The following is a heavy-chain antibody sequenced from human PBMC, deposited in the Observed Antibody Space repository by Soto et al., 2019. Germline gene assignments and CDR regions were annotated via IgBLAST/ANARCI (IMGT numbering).Heavy chain of an antibody. V-gene: IGHV1-24*01. D-gene: IGHD1-26*01. CDR2: FDPEDGET. CDR1: GYTLTELS. Sequence: GASVKVSCKVSGYTLTELSMHWVRQAPGKGLEWTGGFDPEDGETIYAQKFQGRVTMTEDTSTDTAYMELSSLRSEDTAVYYCATDNGSPPIDDAFDIWGQGTMVTVS. J-gene: IGHJ3*02. CDR3: ATDNGSPPIDDAFDI.